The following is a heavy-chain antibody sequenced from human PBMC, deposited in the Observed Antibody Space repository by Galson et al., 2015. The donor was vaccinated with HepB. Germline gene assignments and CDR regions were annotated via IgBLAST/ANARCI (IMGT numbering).Heavy chain of an antibody. D-gene: IGHD4-17*01. J-gene: IGHJ4*02. V-gene: IGHV3-23*01. Sequence: SLRLSCAASGFSFSSYAMSWVRQAPGKGLEWVSAISGSGGSTYYADSVKGRFTISRDNSKNTLYLQMNSLRAEDTAVYYCATLGAYGDYFDYWGQGTTVTVSS. CDR2: ISGSGGST. CDR1: GFSFSSYA. CDR3: ATLGAYGDYFDY.